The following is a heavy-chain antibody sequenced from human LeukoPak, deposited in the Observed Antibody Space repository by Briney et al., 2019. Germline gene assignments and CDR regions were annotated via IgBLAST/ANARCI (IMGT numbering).Heavy chain of an antibody. CDR3: ARGEYYYGSGSPNDY. Sequence: SQTLSLTCTVSGGSISSGGYYWSWIRQPPGKGLEWIGYIYSGSTYYNPSLKSRVTISVDRSKNQFSLKLSSVTAADTAVYYCARGEYYYGSGSPNDYWGQGTLVTVSS. D-gene: IGHD3-10*01. CDR1: GGSISSGGYY. J-gene: IGHJ4*02. CDR2: IYSGST. V-gene: IGHV4-30-2*01.